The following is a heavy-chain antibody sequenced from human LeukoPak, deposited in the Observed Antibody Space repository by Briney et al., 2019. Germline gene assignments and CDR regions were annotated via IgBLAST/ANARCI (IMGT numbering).Heavy chain of an antibody. CDR2: MTPNSGQT. Sequence: GASVKVSCKASGYTFTSFDINWVRQATGQGLEWLGWMTPNSGQTGYAQKFQGRVTLTRDTSTSTAYMELSSLTSEDTAVYCCARNEYATGWFDHWGQGTVVTVSS. D-gene: IGHD2-2*01. CDR3: ARNEYATGWFDH. V-gene: IGHV1-8*01. CDR1: GYTFTSFD. J-gene: IGHJ5*02.